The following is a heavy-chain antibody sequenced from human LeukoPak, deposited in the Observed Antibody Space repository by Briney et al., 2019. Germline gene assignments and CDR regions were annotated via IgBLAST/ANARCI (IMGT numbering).Heavy chain of an antibody. J-gene: IGHJ4*02. CDR1: GFTFSNYW. V-gene: IGHV3-7*01. CDR3: ARDKVTY. Sequence: GGSLRLSCAASGFTFSNYWMSWVRQAPGKGLEWVAHINKGGSEIYYVDSVKGRFTISGDNAKSSLSLQMNSLRVEDTAVYYCARDKVTYWGQGILVTVSS. CDR2: INKGGSEI.